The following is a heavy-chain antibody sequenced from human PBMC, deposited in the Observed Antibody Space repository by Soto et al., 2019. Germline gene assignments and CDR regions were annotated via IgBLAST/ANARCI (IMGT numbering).Heavy chain of an antibody. CDR1: GFTFSSYG. CDR2: ISYDGSNK. V-gene: IGHV3-30*18. J-gene: IGHJ6*02. Sequence: PGGSLRLSCAASGFTFSSYGMHWVRQAPGKGLEWVAVISYDGSNKYYADSVKGRFTISRDNSKNTLYLQMNSLRAEDTAVYYCAKDAYYYYGMDVWGQGTTVTVYS. CDR3: AKDAYYYYGMDV.